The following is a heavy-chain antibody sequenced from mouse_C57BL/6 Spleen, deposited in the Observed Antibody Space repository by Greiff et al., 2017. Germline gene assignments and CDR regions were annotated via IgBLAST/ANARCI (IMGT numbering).Heavy chain of an antibody. Sequence: EVMLVESEGGLVQPGSSMKLSCTASGFTFSDYYMAWVRQVPEKGLEWVANINYDGSSTYYLDSLKSRFIISRDNAKNILYLQMSSLKSEDTATYYCARDLDYYGSSGFAYWGQGTLVTVSA. J-gene: IGHJ3*01. CDR2: INYDGSST. D-gene: IGHD1-1*01. V-gene: IGHV5-16*01. CDR3: ARDLDYYGSSGFAY. CDR1: GFTFSDYY.